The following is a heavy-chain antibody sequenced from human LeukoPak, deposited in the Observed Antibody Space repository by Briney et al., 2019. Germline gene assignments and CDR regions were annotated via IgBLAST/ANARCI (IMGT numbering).Heavy chain of an antibody. J-gene: IGHJ4*02. Sequence: GSLRLSCAASGFTFRSYSMNWVRQAPGKGLEWIGSIYYSGSTYYNPSLKSRVTISVDTSKNQFSLKLSSVTAADTAVYYCASFTYGSGSFYFDYWGQGTLVTVSS. D-gene: IGHD3-10*01. CDR2: IYYSGST. V-gene: IGHV4-39*07. CDR3: ASFTYGSGSFYFDY. CDR1: GFTFRSYS.